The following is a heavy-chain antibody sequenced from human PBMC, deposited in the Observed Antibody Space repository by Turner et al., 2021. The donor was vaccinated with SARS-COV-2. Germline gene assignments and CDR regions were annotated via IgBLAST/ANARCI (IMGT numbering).Heavy chain of an antibody. CDR2: ISYDGSNK. V-gene: IGHV3-30-3*01. J-gene: IGHJ4*02. CDR3: ARGGGYGAAFDY. CDR1: GFTLSRYA. Sequence: QVQLVELGGGVVQPVLYLRLACAASGFTLSRYAMQWVRQAPGKGLEWVAVISYDGSNKFNEDSVKGRFTISRDNSKNTLYLQMNSLRAEDTAVYYCARGGGYGAAFDYWGQGTLVTVSS. D-gene: IGHD5-12*01.